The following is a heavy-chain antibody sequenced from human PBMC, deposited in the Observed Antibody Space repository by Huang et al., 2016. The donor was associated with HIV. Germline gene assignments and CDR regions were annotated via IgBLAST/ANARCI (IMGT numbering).Heavy chain of an antibody. CDR2: ISGRGGST. J-gene: IGHJ6*02. Sequence: EVQLLESGGGFVQPGGSLRLSCAASGLTFSNYAMSWVRQAPGKGREWGSGISGRGGSTNYAADVNGRFTSSRENSNNIRFLQINNLIVDDTAVYYCARDPYRNAWHSESNQYYYHGMDVWGQGTTVAVSS. V-gene: IGHV3-23*01. D-gene: IGHD6-19*01. CDR3: ARDPYRNAWHSESNQYYYHGMDV. CDR1: GLTFSNYA.